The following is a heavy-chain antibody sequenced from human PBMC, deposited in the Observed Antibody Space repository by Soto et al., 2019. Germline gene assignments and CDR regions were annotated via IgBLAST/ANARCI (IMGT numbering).Heavy chain of an antibody. CDR2: IIPILGIA. CDR3: ARDLDYYDSSGYFEPFAFDI. D-gene: IGHD3-22*01. Sequence: QVQLVQSGAEVKKPGSSVKVSCKASGGTFSSYTISWVRQAPGQGLEWMGRIIPILGIANYAQKFQGRVTITADKYTSTAYMELSSLRAEDTAVYYCARDLDYYDSSGYFEPFAFDIWGQGTMVSVSS. V-gene: IGHV1-69*08. J-gene: IGHJ3*02. CDR1: GGTFSSYT.